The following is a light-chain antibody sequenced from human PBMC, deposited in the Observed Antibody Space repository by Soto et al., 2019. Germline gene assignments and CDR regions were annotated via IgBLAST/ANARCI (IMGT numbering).Light chain of an antibody. CDR1: SSDVCGYNY. V-gene: IGLV2-14*01. Sequence: QSALTQPASVSGSPGQSITISCTGTSSDVCGYNYVSWYQQHPGKAPKLMIYEVSNRPSGVSNRFSGSKSGNTASLTISGLQAEDEDYYYCSSYTSSSTLVFGTGTKVTVL. CDR2: EVS. J-gene: IGLJ1*01. CDR3: SSYTSSSTLV.